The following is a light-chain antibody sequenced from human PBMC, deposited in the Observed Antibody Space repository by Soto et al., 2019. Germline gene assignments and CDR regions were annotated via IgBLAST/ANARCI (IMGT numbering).Light chain of an antibody. J-gene: IGLJ1*01. V-gene: IGLV1-40*01. CDR3: QSYDSSLSGFYV. CDR1: SSNIGAGYD. CDR2: GNS. Sequence: QSVLTQPPSVSGAPGQRVTISCTWSSSNIGAGYDVHWYQQLPGTAPKLLIYGNSNRTSGVPDRFSGSKSGTSASLAITGLQAEDEADYSCQSYDSSLSGFYVFGTGTKLTVL.